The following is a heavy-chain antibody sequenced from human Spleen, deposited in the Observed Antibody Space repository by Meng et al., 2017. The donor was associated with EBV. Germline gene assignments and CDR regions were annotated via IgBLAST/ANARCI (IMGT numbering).Heavy chain of an antibody. D-gene: IGHD2-8*02. V-gene: IGHV1-46*01. CDR1: GYPLTRYF. CDR3: ARAQSCLGGICYPDY. Sequence: VSLLYDVAQVKNLGAPVIRSCTASGYPLTRYFVNWVRQAPGQGLEWMGIINPGDGTTKYAQKFQGRVTMNRDTSTSTVSMDLSSLRSEDTAVYYCARAQSCLGGICYPDYWGQGTLVTVSS. J-gene: IGHJ4*02. CDR2: INPGDGTT.